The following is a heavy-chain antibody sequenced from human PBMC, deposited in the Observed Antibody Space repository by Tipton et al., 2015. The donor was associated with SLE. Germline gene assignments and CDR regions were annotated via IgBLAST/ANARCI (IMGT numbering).Heavy chain of an antibody. CDR1: GFTFSDYA. Sequence: GSLRLSYAASGFTFSDYAMSWVRLVPGKGLEWVSTISGSGGNTYYADSVKGQFTISRGNSKNTVYLQMNTLRAEDTAVYHGALRGKKVATVQGLYFDYWSQGTLVTVSS. CDR2: ISGSGGNT. D-gene: IGHD5-12*01. V-gene: IGHV3-23*01. CDR3: ALRGKKVATVQGLYFDY. J-gene: IGHJ4*02.